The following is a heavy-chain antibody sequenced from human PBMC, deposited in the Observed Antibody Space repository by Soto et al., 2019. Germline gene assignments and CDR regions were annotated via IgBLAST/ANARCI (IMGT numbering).Heavy chain of an antibody. V-gene: IGHV3-30-3*01. J-gene: IGHJ4*02. CDR2: ISDDRSIK. CDR1: GFSFTTYA. Sequence: QVQLVESGGGVVQPGRSLRLSCAASGFSFTTYAMHWVRQAPGKGLEWVAVISDDRSIKYYADSVKGRFTISRDNSKNTFSLQINSLRGDDTAVYFCARAIETAMDPCDYWGQGTLVTVSS. D-gene: IGHD5-18*01. CDR3: ARAIETAMDPCDY.